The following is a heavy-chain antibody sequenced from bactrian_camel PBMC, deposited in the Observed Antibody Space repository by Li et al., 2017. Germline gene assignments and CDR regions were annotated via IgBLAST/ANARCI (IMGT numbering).Heavy chain of an antibody. CDR2: INSHGDTT. CDR1: GFANSAYY. V-gene: IGHV3S31*01. CDR3: AKGTGWGPGFAE. Sequence: DVQLVESGGGSVQAGETLRLSCAASGFANSAYYMNWVRQTPGKGPEWVSDINSHGDTTYYADSVKGRFTISRDNAKNTVYLQLNSLKTEDMAMYYCAKGTGWGPGFAEWGQGTQVTVS. J-gene: IGHJ4*01. D-gene: IGHD5*01.